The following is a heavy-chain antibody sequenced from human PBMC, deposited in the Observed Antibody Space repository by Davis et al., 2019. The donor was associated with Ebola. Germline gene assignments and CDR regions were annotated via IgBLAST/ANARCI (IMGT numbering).Heavy chain of an antibody. CDR1: GDSLGDNY. D-gene: IGHD1-26*01. CDR2: INYRGHS. V-gene: IGHV4-59*01. CDR3: ATYSWNNWFDP. Sequence: MPGGSLRLSCTVSGDSLGDNYCCWIRQSPGRGLEWIGHINYRGHSNTNPSLGGRVTNSVDTSKKQFSLKLNSLTAADTAVYYCATYSWNNWFDPWGQGTLVTVSS. J-gene: IGHJ5*02.